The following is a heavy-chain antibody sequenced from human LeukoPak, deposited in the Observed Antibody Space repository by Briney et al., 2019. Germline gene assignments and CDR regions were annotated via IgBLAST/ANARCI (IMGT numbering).Heavy chain of an antibody. CDR1: GFTVSSNY. CDR2: IYSGGST. D-gene: IGHD4-17*01. Sequence: GGSLRLSCAASGFTVSSNYMSWGRQAPGKGLGGVSVIYSGGSTYYADSVKGRFTISRDNSKNTLYLQMNSLRAEDTAVYYCASPASTVTTGIDYWGQGTLVTVSS. V-gene: IGHV3-66*01. J-gene: IGHJ4*02. CDR3: ASPASTVTTGIDY.